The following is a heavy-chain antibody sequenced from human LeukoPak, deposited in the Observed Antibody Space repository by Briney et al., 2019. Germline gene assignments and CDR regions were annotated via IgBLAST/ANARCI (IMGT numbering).Heavy chain of an antibody. J-gene: IGHJ4*02. CDR1: GGSISSYY. CDR2: IYYSGST. V-gene: IGHV4-59*01. Sequence: SETLSLTRTVSGGSISSYYWSWIRQPPGKGLEWIGYIYYSGSTNYNPSLKSRVTISVDTSKNQFSLKLSSVTAADTAVYYCARARDYYDGSGFLLWGQGTLVTVSS. D-gene: IGHD3-22*01. CDR3: ARARDYYDGSGFLL.